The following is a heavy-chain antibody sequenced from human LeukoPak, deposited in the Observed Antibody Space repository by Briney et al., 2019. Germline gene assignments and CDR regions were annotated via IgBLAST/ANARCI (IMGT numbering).Heavy chain of an antibody. V-gene: IGHV3-23*01. J-gene: IGHJ5*02. D-gene: IGHD2-15*01. CDR1: GFTFSSHA. CDR3: AKPDYSRGNYFDP. CDR2: ISGSGDDT. Sequence: PGRSLRLSCAASGFTFSSHAMNWVRQAPGKGLEWVSFISGSGDDTQYSDSVKGRFTVSRDNSKNTLFLQMNSLRAEDTAIYYCAKPDYSRGNYFDPWGQGTLVTVSS.